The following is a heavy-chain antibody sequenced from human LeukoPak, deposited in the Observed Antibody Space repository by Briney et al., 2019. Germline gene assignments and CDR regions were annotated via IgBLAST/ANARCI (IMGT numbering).Heavy chain of an antibody. CDR1: GFTFSSYW. D-gene: IGHD1-26*01. J-gene: IGHJ4*02. CDR3: ARGESGYYYNGY. Sequence: GGSLRLSCAASGFTFSSYWMHWVRQAPGKGLVWVSRINSDGSSTSYADSVKGRFTISRDNAKNTLYLQMNSLSAEDTAVYYCARGESGYYYNGYWGQGTLLTVSS. CDR2: INSDGSST. V-gene: IGHV3-74*01.